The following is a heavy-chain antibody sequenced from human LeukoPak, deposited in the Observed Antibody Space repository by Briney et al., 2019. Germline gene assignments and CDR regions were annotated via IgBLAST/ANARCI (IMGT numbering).Heavy chain of an antibody. J-gene: IGHJ4*02. CDR3: ARGHTAVTRHFDF. CDR1: GFTFSSYG. V-gene: IGHV3-30*02. CDR2: IRYDGSTK. Sequence: AGGSLRLSCAASGFTFSSYGMHWVRQAPGKGLEWVAFIRYDGSTKHYADSVKGRFTISRDNSKNTLYLQMNSLRAEDTAVYYCARGHTAVTRHFDFWGQGTLVTVSA. D-gene: IGHD4-17*01.